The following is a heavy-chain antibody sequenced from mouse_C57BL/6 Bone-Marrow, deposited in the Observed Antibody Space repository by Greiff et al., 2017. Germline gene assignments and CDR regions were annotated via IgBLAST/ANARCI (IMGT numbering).Heavy chain of an antibody. CDR2: IRNKANNHAT. Sequence: EVKVEESGGGLVQPGGSMKLSCAASGFTFSDAWMDWVRQSPEKGLEWVAEIRNKANNHATYYAESVKGRFTISRDDSNSSVYLQMNSLRAEDTGIYYCTSSPYDYEAMDYWGQGTSVTVSS. CDR3: TSSPYDYEAMDY. CDR1: GFTFSDAW. J-gene: IGHJ4*01. V-gene: IGHV6-6*01.